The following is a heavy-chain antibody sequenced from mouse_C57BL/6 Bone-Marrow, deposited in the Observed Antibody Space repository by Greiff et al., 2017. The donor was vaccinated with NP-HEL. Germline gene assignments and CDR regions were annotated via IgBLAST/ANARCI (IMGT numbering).Heavy chain of an antibody. D-gene: IGHD1-2*01. CDR1: GYTFTTYP. CDR3: ARGTTAYYAMDY. CDR2: FHPYNDDT. J-gene: IGHJ4*01. Sequence: VQLQQSGAELVKPGASVKMSCKASGYTFTTYPIEWMKQNHGKSLEWIGNFHPYNDDTKYNEKFKGKATLTLEKSSSTVYLELSRLTSDDSAVYYCARGTTAYYAMDYWGQGTSVTVSS. V-gene: IGHV1-47*01.